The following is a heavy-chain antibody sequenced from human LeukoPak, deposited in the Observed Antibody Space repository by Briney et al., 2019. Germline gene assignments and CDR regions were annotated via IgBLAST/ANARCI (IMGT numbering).Heavy chain of an antibody. V-gene: IGHV7-4-1*02. J-gene: IGHJ4*02. D-gene: IGHD6-13*01. CDR3: ARVYRSSWYPMDY. CDR1: GYTFTDYG. CDR2: INTNTGNP. Sequence: WASVTVSCKASGYTFTDYGMSWMRQAPGQGLEWMGWINTNTGNPTYAQGFTGRFVFSLDTSVSTAYLQITSLKAEDTAVYYCARVYRSSWYPMDYWGQGTLVTVSS.